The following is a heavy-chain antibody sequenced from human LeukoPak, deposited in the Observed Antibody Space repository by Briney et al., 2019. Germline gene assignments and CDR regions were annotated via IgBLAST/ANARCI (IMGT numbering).Heavy chain of an antibody. D-gene: IGHD5-24*01. CDR2: IKPDGSDT. Sequence: GGSLRLSCAAFGFTFSSLWMGWLRQAPGKGQEWVANIKPDGSDTYYVDSVKDRFTISRDNSKNTLYLQMNSLRAEDTAVYYCARAVVYGWPRPLYYFDYWGQGTLVTVSS. V-gene: IGHV3-7*03. CDR3: ARAVVYGWPRPLYYFDY. J-gene: IGHJ4*02. CDR1: GFTFSSLW.